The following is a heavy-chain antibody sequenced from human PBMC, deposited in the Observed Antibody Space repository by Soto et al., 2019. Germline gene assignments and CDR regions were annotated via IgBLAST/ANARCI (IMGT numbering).Heavy chain of an antibody. CDR1: GFPFSTYA. V-gene: IGHV3-23*01. D-gene: IGHD1-26*01. J-gene: IGHJ4*02. Sequence: PGGSLRLSCVDSGFPFSTYAMAWARQAPGKGLEWVSFINVSGGGTYYADSVKGRFTISRDNSKNTVYLQMNSLRAEDTAVYYCARGGNYVFDYWGQGTLVTVSS. CDR2: INVSGGGT. CDR3: ARGGNYVFDY.